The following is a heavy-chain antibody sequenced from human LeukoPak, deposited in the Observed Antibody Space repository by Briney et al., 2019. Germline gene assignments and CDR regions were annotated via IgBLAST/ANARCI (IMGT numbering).Heavy chain of an antibody. CDR3: ARDKSVHYFDY. Sequence: GGSLRLSCAASGFTSSSYAMHWVRQAPGKGLEWVAVISYDGNNKYYADSVKGRFTISRDNSKNTFYLQMNSLRAEDTAVYYCARDKSVHYFDYWGQGTLVTVSS. CDR1: GFTSSSYA. V-gene: IGHV3-30-3*01. J-gene: IGHJ4*02. CDR2: ISYDGNNK.